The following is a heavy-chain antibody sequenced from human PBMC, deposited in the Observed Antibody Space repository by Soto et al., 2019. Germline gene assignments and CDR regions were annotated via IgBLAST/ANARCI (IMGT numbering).Heavy chain of an antibody. Sequence: PSETLSLTCTVSGGSISSGGYYWSWIRQHPGKGLEWIGRIYSSGSTNYNPSLKSRVTISLDTSMNHFSLRLSSVTAADTAVYYCARGQRFSDWFDPWGQGTLVTVSS. D-gene: IGHD3-3*01. CDR3: ARGQRFSDWFDP. V-gene: IGHV4-61*03. CDR1: GGSISSGGYY. CDR2: IYSSGST. J-gene: IGHJ5*02.